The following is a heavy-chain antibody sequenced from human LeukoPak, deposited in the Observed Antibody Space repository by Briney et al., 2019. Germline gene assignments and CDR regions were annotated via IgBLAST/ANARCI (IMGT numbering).Heavy chain of an antibody. CDR1: GFTFSSYS. CDR2: ISSGSSII. Sequence: GGSLRLSCAASGFTFSSYSMNWVRQAPGKGLEWVSYISSGSSIIYYADSVKGRFTISRDNAKNSLYLKMNSLRAEDTAVYYCAGDYCSTTSCRFDYWGQGTLVTVSS. V-gene: IGHV3-48*01. CDR3: AGDYCSTTSCRFDY. D-gene: IGHD2-2*01. J-gene: IGHJ4*02.